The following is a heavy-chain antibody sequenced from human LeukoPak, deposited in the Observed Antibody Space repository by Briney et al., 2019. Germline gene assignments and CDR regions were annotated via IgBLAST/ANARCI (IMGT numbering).Heavy chain of an antibody. Sequence: PGGSLRLSCAASGFTFTNYAMSWVRQAPGKGLEWVSAISGSGTRTYYAGSVKGRFTISRDNSKNTLYLQMNSLRAEDTAVYYCARVVDYGDLIHQTYFDYWGQGTLVTVSS. CDR1: GFTFTNYA. V-gene: IGHV3-23*01. CDR2: ISGSGTRT. D-gene: IGHD4-17*01. J-gene: IGHJ4*02. CDR3: ARVVDYGDLIHQTYFDY.